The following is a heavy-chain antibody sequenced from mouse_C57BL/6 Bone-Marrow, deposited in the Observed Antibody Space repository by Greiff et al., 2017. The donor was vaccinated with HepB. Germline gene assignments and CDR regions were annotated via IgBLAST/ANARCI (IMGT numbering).Heavy chain of an antibody. D-gene: IGHD2-3*01. Sequence: VKLQESGPGLVAPSQSLSITCTVSGFSLTSYAISWVRQPPGKGLEWLGVIWTGGGTNYNSALKSRLSISKDNSKSQVFLKMNSLQTDDTARYYCARRGGGYYVGLAMDYWGQGTSVTVSS. CDR3: ARRGGGYYVGLAMDY. CDR1: GFSLTSYA. V-gene: IGHV2-9-1*01. CDR2: IWTGGGT. J-gene: IGHJ4*01.